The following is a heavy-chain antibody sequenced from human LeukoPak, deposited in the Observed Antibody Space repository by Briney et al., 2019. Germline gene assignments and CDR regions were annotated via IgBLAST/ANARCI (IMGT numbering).Heavy chain of an antibody. V-gene: IGHV4-30-2*01. Sequence: SQTLSLTCADSGGSISSGGYSWSWIRQPPGKGLEWIGYIYHSGSTYYNPSLKSRVTISVDRSKNQFSLKLSSVTAADTAVYYCARYGDYDVYWGQGTLVTVSS. CDR2: IYHSGST. CDR1: GGSISSGGYS. J-gene: IGHJ4*02. D-gene: IGHD4-17*01. CDR3: ARYGDYDVY.